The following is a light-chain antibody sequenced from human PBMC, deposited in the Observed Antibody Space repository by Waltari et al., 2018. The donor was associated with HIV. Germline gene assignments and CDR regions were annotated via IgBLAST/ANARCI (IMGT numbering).Light chain of an antibody. CDR2: FNS. CDR3: QVWDSSNHHVV. V-gene: IGLV3-21*01. J-gene: IGLJ3*02. CDR1: HIGSKS. Sequence: SYVLTQPPSVSVAPGTAAPISCDGWHIGSKSVHWYKQHAGQAPVLVIRFNSDRPSGIPDRFSGSNSGNTATLTITRVEVGDEADYYCQVWDSSNHHVVFGGGTELTVL.